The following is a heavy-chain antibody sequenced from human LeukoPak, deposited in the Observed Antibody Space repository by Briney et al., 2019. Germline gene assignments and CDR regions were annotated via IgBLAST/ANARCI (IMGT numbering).Heavy chain of an antibody. D-gene: IGHD2-15*01. CDR3: ARANRSLCSGGSCLTPGAFDI. Sequence: SETLSLTCTVSGGSISSYYWSWIRQPAGKGLEWIGRIYTSGSTNYNPSLKSRVTISVDTSKNQFSLKLSSVTAADTAVYYCARANRSLCSGGSCLTPGAFDIWGQGTMVTVSS. J-gene: IGHJ3*02. V-gene: IGHV4-4*07. CDR1: GGSISSYY. CDR2: IYTSGST.